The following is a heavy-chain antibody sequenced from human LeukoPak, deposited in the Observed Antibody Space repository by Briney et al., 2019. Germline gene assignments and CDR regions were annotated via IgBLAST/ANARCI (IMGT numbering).Heavy chain of an antibody. CDR1: GFTLSSYV. D-gene: IGHD3-3*01. CDR2: IKHDGSEK. CDR3: ATDRGWRTSGYYLYYFEY. J-gene: IGHJ4*02. Sequence: GGSLRLSCAASGFTLSSYVMSWVRQAPGKGLEWVASIKHDGSEKYYVDSVRGRFTISRDNTMNSLYLQMSSLRAEDTAVYYCATDRGWRTSGYYLYYFEYWGQGTLVTYSS. V-gene: IGHV3-7*01.